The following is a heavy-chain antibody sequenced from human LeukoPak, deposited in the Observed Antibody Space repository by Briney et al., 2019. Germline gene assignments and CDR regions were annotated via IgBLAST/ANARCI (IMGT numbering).Heavy chain of an antibody. CDR1: GFTFTNHG. J-gene: IGHJ5*02. Sequence: GGSLRLSCAASGFTFTNHGMSWVRQAPGEGLEWVSHIGPSGTSYYADSVKGRFTVSRDISKNTVCLQMNSLRADDTAVYYCAKRTGDFWSGYLTFDPWGQGTLVTVSS. V-gene: IGHV3-23*01. D-gene: IGHD3-3*01. CDR2: IGPSGTS. CDR3: AKRTGDFWSGYLTFDP.